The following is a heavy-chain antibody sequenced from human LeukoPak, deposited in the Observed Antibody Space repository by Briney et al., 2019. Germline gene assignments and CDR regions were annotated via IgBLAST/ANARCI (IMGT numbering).Heavy chain of an antibody. V-gene: IGHV3-23*01. CDR2: ISGSGGST. J-gene: IGHJ4*02. CDR3: TKDRLTGYSFGYSYFDY. D-gene: IGHD5-18*01. CDR1: GFTFSSYA. Sequence: GGSLRLSCAASGFTFSSYAMTWVRQAPGKGLEWVSTISGSGGSTYYADSVKGRFTISRDNYKNTLYLQMNSLRAEDTAMYYCTKDRLTGYSFGYSYFDYWGQGTLVTVSS.